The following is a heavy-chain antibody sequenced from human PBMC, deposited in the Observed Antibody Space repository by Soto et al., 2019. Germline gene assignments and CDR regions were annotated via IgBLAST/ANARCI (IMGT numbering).Heavy chain of an antibody. CDR1: GFTFSNYA. CDR2: VSGSGENT. D-gene: IGHD2-21*01. V-gene: IGHV3-23*01. CDR3: AKVARGGECCINDFDS. J-gene: IGHJ4*02. Sequence: EVQLLESGGGLVQPGRSLRLSCAASGFTFSNYAMSWIRQAPGRGLEWVSAVSGSGENTFYTDSVKGRFTISRDNSKNTLWLHMISLRAEDTAVYYCAKVARGGECCINDFDSWGQGTLVTVSS.